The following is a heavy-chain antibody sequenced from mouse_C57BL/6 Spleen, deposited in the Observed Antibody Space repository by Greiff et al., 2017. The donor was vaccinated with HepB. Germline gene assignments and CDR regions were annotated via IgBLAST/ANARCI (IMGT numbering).Heavy chain of an antibody. CDR3: ARQDYYGSSYVGWYFDV. CDR2: ISSGGSYT. CDR1: GFTFSSYG. Sequence: EVMLVESGGDLVKPGGSLKLSCAASGFTFSSYGMSWVRQTPDKRLEWVATISSGGSYTYYPDSVKGRFTISRDNAKNTLYLQMSSLKSEDTAMYYCARQDYYGSSYVGWYFDVWGTGTTVTVSS. J-gene: IGHJ1*03. D-gene: IGHD1-1*01. V-gene: IGHV5-6*01.